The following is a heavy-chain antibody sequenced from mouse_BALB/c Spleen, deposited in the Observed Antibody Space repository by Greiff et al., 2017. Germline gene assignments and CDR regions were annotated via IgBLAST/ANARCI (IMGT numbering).Heavy chain of an antibody. CDR1: GFAFSSYD. V-gene: IGHV5-12-1*01. Sequence: EVNVVESGGGLVKPGGSLKLSCAASGFAFSSYDMSWVRQTPEKRLEWVAYISSGGGSTYYPDTVKGRFTISRDNAKNTLYLQMSSLKSEDTAMYYCARGEVRRFAYWGQGTLVTVSA. D-gene: IGHD2-14*01. J-gene: IGHJ3*01. CDR3: ARGEVRRFAY. CDR2: ISSGGGST.